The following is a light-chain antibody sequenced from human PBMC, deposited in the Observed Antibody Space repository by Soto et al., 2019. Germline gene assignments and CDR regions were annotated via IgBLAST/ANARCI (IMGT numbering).Light chain of an antibody. V-gene: IGKV2-28*01. CDR1: QSLLHSHGYHY. J-gene: IGKJ4*01. Sequence: TQSPLALPVPLDGPASIPCRSSQSLLHSHGYHYLDWYLQKPGQSQQLLIYLTSNRASGVPDRFSGSGSGTEFTLTITNLEPEDFAVYYCQHRYNWPLTFGAGTKGGYQ. CDR2: LTS. CDR3: QHRYNWPLT.